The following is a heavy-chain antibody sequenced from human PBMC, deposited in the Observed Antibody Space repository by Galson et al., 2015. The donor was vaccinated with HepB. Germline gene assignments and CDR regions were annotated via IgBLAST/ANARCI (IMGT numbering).Heavy chain of an antibody. CDR1: GFTFSSYW. Sequence: SLRLSCAASGFTFSSYWMHWVRQAPGKGLVWVSRINSDGTSTSYADSVKGRFTISRDNAKNTLYLQMNSLRDEDTAVYYCAELSSAVADLWGQGTLVTVSS. D-gene: IGHD6-19*01. J-gene: IGHJ4*02. CDR3: AELSSAVADL. V-gene: IGHV3-74*01. CDR2: INSDGTST.